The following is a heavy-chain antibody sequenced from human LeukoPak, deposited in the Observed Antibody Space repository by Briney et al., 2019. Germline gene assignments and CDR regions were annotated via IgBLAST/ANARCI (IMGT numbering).Heavy chain of an antibody. CDR2: IKQDGSEK. CDR3: ASDRDVVVPAAFWFYYYYMDV. J-gene: IGHJ6*03. Sequence: GGPLRLSCAASGFTFSSYWMSWVRQAPGKGLEWVANIKQDGSEKYYVDSVKGRFTISRDNAKNSVYLQMNSMRAEDADVYYCASDRDVVVPAAFWFYYYYMDVWGKGTTVTVSS. D-gene: IGHD2-2*01. CDR1: GFTFSSYW. V-gene: IGHV3-7*01.